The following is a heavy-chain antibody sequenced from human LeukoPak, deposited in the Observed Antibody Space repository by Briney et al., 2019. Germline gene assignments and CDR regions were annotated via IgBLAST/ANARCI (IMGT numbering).Heavy chain of an antibody. D-gene: IGHD3-10*01. Sequence: SETLSLTCTVSGGSISSYYWSWIRQPPGKGLEWIGYIYYSGSTNYNPSLKSRVTISVDTSKNQFSLKLSSVTAADTAVYYCARHNPYGSGTYHYYYYVDVWGKGTTVTVSS. J-gene: IGHJ6*03. CDR1: GGSISSYY. CDR3: ARHNPYGSGTYHYYYYVDV. CDR2: IYYSGST. V-gene: IGHV4-59*08.